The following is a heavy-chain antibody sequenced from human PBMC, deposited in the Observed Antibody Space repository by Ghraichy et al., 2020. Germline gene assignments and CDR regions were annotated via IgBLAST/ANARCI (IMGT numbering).Heavy chain of an antibody. CDR2: FDPEDGET. D-gene: IGHD6-13*01. Sequence: ASVKVSCKVSGYTLTELSMHWVRQAPGKGLEWMGGFDPEDGETIYAQKFQGRVTMTEDTSTDTAYMELNSLRSEDTAVYYCATSSSWQTLDFDYWGQGTLVTVSS. J-gene: IGHJ4*02. V-gene: IGHV1-24*01. CDR1: GYTLTELS. CDR3: ATSSSWQTLDFDY.